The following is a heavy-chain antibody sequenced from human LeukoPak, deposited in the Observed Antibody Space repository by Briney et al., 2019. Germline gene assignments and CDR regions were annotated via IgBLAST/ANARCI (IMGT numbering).Heavy chain of an antibody. D-gene: IGHD3-9*01. J-gene: IGHJ4*02. CDR2: IIPIFGTA. CDR3: ARESLGSVYYDILTGYSFDY. Sequence: GASVKVSCKASGGTFISYAISWVRQAPGQGLEWMGGIIPIFGTANYAQKFQGRVTITADESTSTAYMELSSLRSEDTAVYYCARESLGSVYYDILTGYSFDYWGQGTLVTVSS. CDR1: GGTFISYA. V-gene: IGHV1-69*13.